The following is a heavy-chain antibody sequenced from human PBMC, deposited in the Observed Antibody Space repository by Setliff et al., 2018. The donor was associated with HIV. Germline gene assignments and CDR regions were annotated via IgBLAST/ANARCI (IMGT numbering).Heavy chain of an antibody. V-gene: IGHV1-69*13. CDR1: GDTSNSYA. CDR3: ASASGDYEPYQY. J-gene: IGHJ1*01. D-gene: IGHD4-17*01. Sequence: GASVKVSCKASGDTSNSYAIRWVRQAPGQGPEWMGGIIPIFGSPQYAPQFRGRATITADESSRTAYMELTSLKSEDSAVYYCASASGDYEPYQYWGQGTLVTVSS. CDR2: IIPIFGSP.